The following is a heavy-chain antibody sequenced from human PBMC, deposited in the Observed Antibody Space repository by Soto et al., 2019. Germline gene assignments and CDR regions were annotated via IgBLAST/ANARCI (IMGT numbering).Heavy chain of an antibody. CDR3: ATSLDLIRGTDY. CDR1: GGSNSGYY. CDR2: IYTSGST. V-gene: IGHV4-4*07. J-gene: IGHJ4*02. Sequence: QVQLQESGPGLVKPSETLSLTCTVSGGSNSGYYCNWIREPAGKGLEWIGRIYTSGSTNKNPSLRSRVTMSADTSKNQFSLKLSSVTAADTAVYYCATSLDLIRGTDYWGQGTLVTVSS. D-gene: IGHD3-10*01.